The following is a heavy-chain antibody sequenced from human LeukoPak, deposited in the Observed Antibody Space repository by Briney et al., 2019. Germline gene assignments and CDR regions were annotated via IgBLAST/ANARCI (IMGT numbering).Heavy chain of an antibody. CDR2: INSDGSWT. V-gene: IGHV3-74*01. D-gene: IGHD2/OR15-2a*01. J-gene: IGHJ4*02. CDR1: GNYW. Sequence: GGSLRLSCAASGNYWVHWVRQAPGKGLVWVSHINSDGSWTSYADSVKGRFTISKDNAKNTVYLQMNSLRAEDTAVYYCVSFYETYWGQGTLVTLSS. CDR3: VSFYETY.